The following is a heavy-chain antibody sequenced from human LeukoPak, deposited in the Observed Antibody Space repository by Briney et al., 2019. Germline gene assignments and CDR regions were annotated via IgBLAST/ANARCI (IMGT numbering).Heavy chain of an antibody. CDR3: ASPGGRGCSSTSCAGYAFDI. CDR1: GFTFSVYA. V-gene: IGHV3-23*01. CDR2: ISGGGAST. J-gene: IGHJ3*02. Sequence: SGGSLRLSCAASGFTFSVYAMSWVRQAPGKGLEWVPGISGGGASTYYADSVKGRFTISRDNAKNSLYLQMNSLRAEDTAVYYCASPGGRGCSSTSCAGYAFDIWGQGTMVTVSS. D-gene: IGHD2-2*01.